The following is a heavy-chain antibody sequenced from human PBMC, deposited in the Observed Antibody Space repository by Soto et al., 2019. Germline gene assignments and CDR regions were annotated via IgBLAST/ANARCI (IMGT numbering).Heavy chain of an antibody. V-gene: IGHV3-53*01. CDR3: ARVNPPYP. J-gene: IGHJ4*02. CDR2: LYSGGGT. Sequence: GGSLRLSCAASGFTVSGNFMSWVRQPPGKGLEWVSVLYSGGGTYYADSVKGRFTISRDNSKNTLYLHMHSLRVEDSAVYYCARVNPPYPWGQGTLVTVSS. CDR1: GFTVSGNF.